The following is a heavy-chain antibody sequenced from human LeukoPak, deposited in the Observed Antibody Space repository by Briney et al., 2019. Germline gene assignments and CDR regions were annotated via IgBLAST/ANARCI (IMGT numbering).Heavy chain of an antibody. V-gene: IGHV3-53*01. CDR1: GFTVSSNH. CDR2: IYSGGST. J-gene: IGHJ4*02. Sequence: GGSLRLSCAASGFTVSSNHMSWVRQAPGKGLEWVSVIYSGGSTYYADSVKGRFTISRDNSKNTLYLQMNSLRAEDTAVYYCAGGYGDYGAFAVDYWGQGTLVTVSS. D-gene: IGHD4-17*01. CDR3: AGGYGDYGAFAVDY.